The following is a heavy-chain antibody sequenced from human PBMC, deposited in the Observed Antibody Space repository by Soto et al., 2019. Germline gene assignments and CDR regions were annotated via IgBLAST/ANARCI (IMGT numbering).Heavy chain of an antibody. CDR2: ISAYNGNT. J-gene: IGHJ6*02. D-gene: IGHD6-13*01. V-gene: IGHV1-18*01. CDR3: ARVSSSWYTFTDYYYYYGMDV. Sequence: ASVKVSCKASGYTFASYGISWVRQAPGQGLEWMGWISAYNGNTNYAQKLQGRVTMTTDTSTSIAYMELRSLRSDDTAVYYCARVSSSWYTFTDYYYYYGMDVWGQGTTVTVSS. CDR1: GYTFASYG.